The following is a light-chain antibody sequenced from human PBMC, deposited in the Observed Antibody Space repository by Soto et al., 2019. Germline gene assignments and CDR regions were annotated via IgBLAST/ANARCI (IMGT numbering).Light chain of an antibody. CDR1: SSDVGGYNY. CDR2: DVS. V-gene: IGLV2-14*03. CDR3: SSYTTSNTRQIV. Sequence: QSALTQPASVSGSPGQSNTISCTGTSSDVGGYNYVSWYQHHPGKAPKLMIYDVSNRPSGVSIRFSGSKTDNTASLTISGLQPDDEADYHCSSYTTSNTRQIVFGTGTQLTVL. J-gene: IGLJ1*01.